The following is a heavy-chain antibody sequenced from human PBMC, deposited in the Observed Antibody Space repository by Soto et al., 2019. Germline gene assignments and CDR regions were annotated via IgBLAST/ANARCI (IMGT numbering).Heavy chain of an antibody. D-gene: IGHD6-19*01. J-gene: IGHJ4*02. CDR2: IYHSGST. CDR3: ARTSWLDKDYFDY. Sequence: SETLSLTCTVSGGSINSYYWSWVRQPPGKGLEWIGEIYHSGSTNYNPSLKSRVTISVDKSKNQFSLKLSSVTAADTAVYYCARTSWLDKDYFDYWGQGTLVTVSS. CDR1: GGSINSYY. V-gene: IGHV4-4*02.